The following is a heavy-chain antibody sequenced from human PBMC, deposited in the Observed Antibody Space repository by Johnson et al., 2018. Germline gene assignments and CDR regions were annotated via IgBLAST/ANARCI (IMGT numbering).Heavy chain of an antibody. J-gene: IGHJ6*03. CDR1: GFTFSSYA. Sequence: QVQLVQSGGGVVQPGRSLRLSCAASGFTFSSYAMHWVRQAPGKGLEWVAVISYDGSNKYYADSVKGRFTISRDNSKNTLYLQRNSLRAEDTAVYYCARDGVAARESYYYYYMDVWGKGTTVTVSS. D-gene: IGHD6-6*01. V-gene: IGHV3-30-3*01. CDR2: ISYDGSNK. CDR3: ARDGVAARESYYYYYMDV.